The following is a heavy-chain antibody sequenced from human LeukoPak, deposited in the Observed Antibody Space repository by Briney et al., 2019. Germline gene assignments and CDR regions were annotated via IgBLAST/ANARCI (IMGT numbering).Heavy chain of an antibody. J-gene: IGHJ3*01. Sequence: GESLQISCKGSGYIFSTYWIAWVRQVPGKGLEWMGIIYPGDSDTRYSPSFQGQVTISADKSVSTAYLHWICLKASDTAIYCCARTNSTKYYGRRGSDVFDGGGEATIVTASS. V-gene: IGHV5-51*01. CDR3: ARTNSTKYYGRRGSDVFDG. D-gene: IGHD3-22*01. CDR1: GYIFSTYW. CDR2: IYPGDSDT.